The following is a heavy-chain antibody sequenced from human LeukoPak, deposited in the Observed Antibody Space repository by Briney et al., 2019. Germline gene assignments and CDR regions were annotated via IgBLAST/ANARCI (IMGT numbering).Heavy chain of an antibody. Sequence: SETLSLTCTVSGVSITNYYWAWIRQPAGKGLEWIGRMYISGSTNYNPSLKSRVTISIDKPKNQFSLKLRSVTAADTALYYGARDYLVGAPLDSWGQGTLVTVSS. V-gene: IGHV4-4*07. D-gene: IGHD1-26*01. J-gene: IGHJ4*02. CDR2: MYISGST. CDR1: GVSITNYY. CDR3: ARDYLVGAPLDS.